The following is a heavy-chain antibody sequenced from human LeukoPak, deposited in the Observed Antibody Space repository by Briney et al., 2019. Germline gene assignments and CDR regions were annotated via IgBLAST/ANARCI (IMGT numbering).Heavy chain of an antibody. CDR3: ARGLKTTTKSGYCSGGSCRTHYYGMDV. CDR1: GGSFSGYY. CDR2: INHSGST. V-gene: IGHV4-34*01. Sequence: SETLSLTCAVYGGSFSGYYWSWIRQPPGKGLEWIGEINHSGSTNYNPSLKSRVTISVDTSKNQFSLKLSSVTAADTAVYYCARGLKTTTKSGYCSGGSCRTHYYGMDVWGKGTTVTVSS. J-gene: IGHJ6*04. D-gene: IGHD2-15*01.